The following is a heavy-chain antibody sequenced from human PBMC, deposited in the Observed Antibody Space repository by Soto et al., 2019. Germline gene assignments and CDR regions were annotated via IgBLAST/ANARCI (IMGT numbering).Heavy chain of an antibody. Sequence: EVQLVESGGSLVKPGGSLRLPCAASGFTFSSHAMNWVRQAPGKGLEWISSIDSSSSFIYYADSVKGRFTISRDNAKNSVFLHMSSLRADDTAVYYCARDPLWFGEIGYFDYWGQGALVTVSS. CDR1: GFTFSSHA. CDR2: IDSSSSFI. CDR3: ARDPLWFGEIGYFDY. J-gene: IGHJ4*02. D-gene: IGHD3-10*01. V-gene: IGHV3-21*06.